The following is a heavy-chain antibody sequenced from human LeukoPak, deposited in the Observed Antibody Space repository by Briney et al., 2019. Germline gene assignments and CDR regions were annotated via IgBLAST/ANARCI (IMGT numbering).Heavy chain of an antibody. CDR3: ARDSALGYSSSWYSWFDP. CDR1: GFKCRSFA. J-gene: IGHJ5*02. Sequence: PRRSMRPASAESGFKCRSFAMRWVRNATNKGLEWVAVRSYDGSNKYYADSVKGRFTISRDNYKNTLYLQMNSLRAEDTAVYYCARDSALGYSSSWYSWFDPWGQGTLVTVSS. D-gene: IGHD6-13*01. V-gene: IGHV3-30*04. CDR2: RSYDGSNK.